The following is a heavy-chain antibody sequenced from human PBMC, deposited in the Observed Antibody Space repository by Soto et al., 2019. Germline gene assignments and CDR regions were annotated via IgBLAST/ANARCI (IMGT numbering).Heavy chain of an antibody. J-gene: IGHJ6*02. CDR2: ISYDGSNK. CDR3: AKDRLGFQSYYYGMDV. D-gene: IGHD3-16*01. V-gene: IGHV3-30*18. CDR1: GFTFSSYG. Sequence: QVQLVESGGGVVQPGRSLRLSCAASGFTFSSYGMHWVRQAPGKGLEWVAVISYDGSNKYYADSVKGRFTISRDNSKNPLYLQRNSLRAEDTAVYYCAKDRLGFQSYYYGMDVWGQGTTVTVSS.